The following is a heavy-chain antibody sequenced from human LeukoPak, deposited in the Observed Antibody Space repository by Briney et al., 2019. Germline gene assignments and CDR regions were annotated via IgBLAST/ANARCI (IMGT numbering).Heavy chain of an antibody. Sequence: ASVKVSCKASGYTFASYGISWVRQAPGQGLEWMGWISAYNGNTNYAQKLQGGVTMTTDTSTSTAYMELRSLRSDDTAVYYCARGPTTKPYYYYGMDVWGQGTTVTVSS. CDR1: GYTFASYG. CDR2: ISAYNGNT. D-gene: IGHD1-14*01. J-gene: IGHJ6*02. CDR3: ARGPTTKPYYYYGMDV. V-gene: IGHV1-18*01.